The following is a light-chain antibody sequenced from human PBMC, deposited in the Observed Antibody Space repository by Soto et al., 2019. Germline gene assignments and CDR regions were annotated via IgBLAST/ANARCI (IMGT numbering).Light chain of an antibody. V-gene: IGKV3-20*01. CDR3: QQYGVSPFT. J-gene: IGKJ3*01. CDR2: GAS. Sequence: EIVLTQSPGTLSLSPGERATLSCRASQSVSSSFLAWYQQKCGQAPRLLIYGASSRATGIPDRFSGGGSGTDFTLTISRLEPEDFAVYYCQQYGVSPFTFGPGTKVDFK. CDR1: QSVSSSF.